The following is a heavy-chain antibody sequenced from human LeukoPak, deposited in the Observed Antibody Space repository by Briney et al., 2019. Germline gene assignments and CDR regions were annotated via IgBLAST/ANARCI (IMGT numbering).Heavy chain of an antibody. CDR2: IYTSGST. Sequence: SETLSLTCTVSGGSISSYYWSWIRQPAGKGLEWIGRIYTSGSTNYNPSLKSRVTMSVDTSKNQFSLKLSSVTAADTAVHYCAREPYYYDSSGYGLIYGMDVWGQGTTVTVSS. CDR1: GGSISSYY. V-gene: IGHV4-4*07. D-gene: IGHD3-22*01. J-gene: IGHJ6*02. CDR3: AREPYYYDSSGYGLIYGMDV.